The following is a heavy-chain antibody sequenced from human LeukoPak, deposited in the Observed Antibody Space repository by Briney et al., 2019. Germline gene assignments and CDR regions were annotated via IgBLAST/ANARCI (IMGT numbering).Heavy chain of an antibody. CDR1: GFTFSSYS. Sequence: GGSLRLSCAASGFTFSSYSMNWVRQAPGKGREWVSYISSSSSTIYYADSVKGRFTISRDNAKNSLYLQMNSLRAEDTAVYYCAREEGTFDHWGQGTLVTVSS. CDR3: AREEGTFDH. CDR2: ISSSSSTI. D-gene: IGHD3-10*01. V-gene: IGHV3-48*01. J-gene: IGHJ4*02.